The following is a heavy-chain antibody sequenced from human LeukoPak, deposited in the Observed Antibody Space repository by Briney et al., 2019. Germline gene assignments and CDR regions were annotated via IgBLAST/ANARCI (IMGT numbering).Heavy chain of an antibody. CDR3: AKAPPLYSSSWMALYYFDY. CDR2: ISYDGSNK. Sequence: GGSLRLSCAASGFTFSSYAMHWVRQAPGKGLEWVAVISYDGSNKYYADSVKGRFTISRDNSKNTLYLQMNSLRAEDTAVYYCAKAPPLYSSSWMALYYFDYWGQGTLVTVSS. V-gene: IGHV3-30-3*01. D-gene: IGHD6-13*01. CDR1: GFTFSSYA. J-gene: IGHJ4*02.